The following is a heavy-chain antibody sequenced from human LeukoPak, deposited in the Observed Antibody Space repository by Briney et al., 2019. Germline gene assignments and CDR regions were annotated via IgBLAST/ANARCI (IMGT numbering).Heavy chain of an antibody. J-gene: IGHJ3*02. CDR2: IYYSRST. D-gene: IGHD6-13*01. Sequence: SETLSLTCTVSGGSISSYYWSWIRQPPGKGLEWIGYIYYSRSTNYNPSLKSRVTMSVDTSKNQFSLKLSSVTAADTAVYYCARRGKIAAAGILDAFDIWGQGTMVTVSS. CDR3: ARRGKIAAAGILDAFDI. V-gene: IGHV4-59*12. CDR1: GGSISSYY.